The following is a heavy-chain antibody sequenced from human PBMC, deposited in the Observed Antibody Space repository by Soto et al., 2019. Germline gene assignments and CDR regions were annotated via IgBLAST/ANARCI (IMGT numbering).Heavy chain of an antibody. Sequence: SETLSLTCTVSGGSISPYYWSWIRQPPGRGLEWIGYIYYSGSTNYNPSLKSRVTIPVDASKSQFSLKLSSVTAADTALYYCARVYSRNWFDPWGQGTLVTVSS. CDR2: IYYSGST. D-gene: IGHD5-12*01. CDR3: ARVYSRNWFDP. CDR1: GGSISPYY. J-gene: IGHJ5*02. V-gene: IGHV4-59*01.